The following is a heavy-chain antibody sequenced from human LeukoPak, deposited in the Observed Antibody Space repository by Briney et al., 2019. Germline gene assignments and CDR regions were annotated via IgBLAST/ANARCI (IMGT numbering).Heavy chain of an antibody. J-gene: IGHJ4*02. Sequence: GGSLRLSCAASGFTFSSYDIHWVRQPTGKGLEWVSAIGTTGDTYYSDSVRGRFTVSREDAKNSLYLQMNSLRAGDTAVYYCASSPSYSSSWYALDSWGQGTLVTVSS. CDR1: GFTFSSYD. CDR3: ASSPSYSSSWYALDS. V-gene: IGHV3-13*01. CDR2: IGTTGDT. D-gene: IGHD6-13*01.